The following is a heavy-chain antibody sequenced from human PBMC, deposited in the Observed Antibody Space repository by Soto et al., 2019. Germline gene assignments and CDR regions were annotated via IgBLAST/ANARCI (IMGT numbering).Heavy chain of an antibody. CDR2: IYSGGST. CDR3: ARDHYWEHGMAV. CDR1: GFTVSSNY. Sequence: GGSLRLSCAASGFTVSSNYMSWVRQAPGKGLEWVSVIYSGGSTYYADSVKGRFTISRDNSKNTLYLQMNSLRAEDTAVYYCARDHYWEHGMAVWGQGTTVTVSS. J-gene: IGHJ6*02. V-gene: IGHV3-53*01. D-gene: IGHD1-1*01.